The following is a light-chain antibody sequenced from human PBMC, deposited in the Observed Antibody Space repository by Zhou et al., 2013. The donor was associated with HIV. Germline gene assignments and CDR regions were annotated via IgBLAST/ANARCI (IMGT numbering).Light chain of an antibody. V-gene: IGKV2-29*01. CDR3: MQGLHTWT. CDR2: EVS. CDR1: QSLLHSDGETK. Sequence: VMTQTPLSLSVTPGQPASISCKSSQSLLHSDGETKLYWYVQKPGKSPQLLIHEVSRRFSGVSDRFSGSGSGTDFTLKISRVEAEDVGMYYCMQGLHTWTFGQGTKVEI. J-gene: IGKJ1*01.